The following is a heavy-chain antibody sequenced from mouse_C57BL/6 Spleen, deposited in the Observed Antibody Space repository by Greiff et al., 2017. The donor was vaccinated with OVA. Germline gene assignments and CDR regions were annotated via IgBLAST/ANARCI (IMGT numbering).Heavy chain of an antibody. CDR2: INPGSGGT. J-gene: IGHJ2*01. Sequence: QVQLKQSGAELVRPGTSVKVSCKASGYAFTNYLIEWVKQRPGQGLEWIGVINPGSGGTNYNEKFKGKATLTADKSSSTAYMQLSSLTSEDSAVYFCARAPFITTVVAHFDYWGQGTTLTVSS. CDR3: ARAPFITTVVAHFDY. CDR1: GYAFTNYL. V-gene: IGHV1-54*01. D-gene: IGHD1-1*01.